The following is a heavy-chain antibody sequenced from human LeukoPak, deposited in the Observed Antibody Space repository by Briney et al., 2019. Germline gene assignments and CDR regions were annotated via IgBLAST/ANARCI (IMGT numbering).Heavy chain of an antibody. Sequence: ASVKVSCKLSGYTLTELSMHWVRQAPGKGLEWMGGFNPEDGETIYAQRFQGRVTMTEDTSTDTAYMELSSLRSDDTAVYYCATDPVGYCSANGCYSVDYWGQGTLVTVSS. CDR2: FNPEDGET. CDR1: GYTLTELS. D-gene: IGHD2-15*01. J-gene: IGHJ4*02. CDR3: ATDPVGYCSANGCYSVDY. V-gene: IGHV1-24*01.